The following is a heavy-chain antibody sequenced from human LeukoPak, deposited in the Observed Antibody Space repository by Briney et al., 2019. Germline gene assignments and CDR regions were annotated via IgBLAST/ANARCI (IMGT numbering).Heavy chain of an antibody. CDR2: FSTSGNT. D-gene: IGHD3-3*01. CDR1: GGSFSGYY. J-gene: IGHJ4*02. Sequence: SETLSLTCAVYGGSFSGYYWSWIRQPAGKGLEWIGRFSTSGNTNYNPSLKSRLTMSVDTSKNQFSLKLSSVTAADTAVYYCAVGGGFWSGYWTPAIDYWGQGTLVTVSS. CDR3: AVGGGFWSGYWTPAIDY. V-gene: IGHV4-59*10.